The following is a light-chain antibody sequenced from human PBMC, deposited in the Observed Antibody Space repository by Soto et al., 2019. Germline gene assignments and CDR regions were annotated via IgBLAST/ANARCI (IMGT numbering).Light chain of an antibody. J-gene: IGLJ2*01. CDR2: DNT. Sequence: QSVLTQPPSVSGAPGQRVTISCTGSGSTIGAGYDVHWYQQLPGTAPRLLIYDNTNRPSGVPDRFSGSKSGTSASLAISGLQAEDEADYYCQSYDSSLSVVFGGGTKVTAL. CDR1: GSTIGAGYD. V-gene: IGLV1-40*01. CDR3: QSYDSSLSVV.